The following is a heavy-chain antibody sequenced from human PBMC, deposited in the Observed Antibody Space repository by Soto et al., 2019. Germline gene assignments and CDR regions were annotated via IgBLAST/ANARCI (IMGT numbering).Heavy chain of an antibody. Sequence: SETLSLTCAVFGYSISSGYYWGWIRQPPGKGLEWIGSIYHSGSTYYNPSLKSRVTISVDTSKNQFSLKLSSVTAADTAVYYCTRAAGGGYCSGGSCYSRAFDIWGQGTMVTV. CDR1: GYSISSGYY. CDR2: IYHSGST. V-gene: IGHV4-38-2*01. J-gene: IGHJ3*02. D-gene: IGHD2-15*01. CDR3: TRAAGGGYCSGGSCYSRAFDI.